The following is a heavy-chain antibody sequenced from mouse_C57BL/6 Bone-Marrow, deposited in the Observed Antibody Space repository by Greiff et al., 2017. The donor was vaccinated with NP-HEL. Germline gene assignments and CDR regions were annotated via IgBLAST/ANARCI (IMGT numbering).Heavy chain of an antibody. CDR3: ARIGESLPGPSYYAMDY. CDR2: IYPGSGNT. D-gene: IGHD6-5*01. Sequence: VQLQQSGAELVRPGASVKLSCKASGYTFTDYYINWVKQRPGQGLEWIARIYPGSGNTYYNEKFKGKATLTAEKSSSTAYMQLSSLSSEDSAVYFCARIGESLPGPSYYAMDYWGQGTSVTVSS. J-gene: IGHJ4*01. CDR1: GYTFTDYY. V-gene: IGHV1-76*01.